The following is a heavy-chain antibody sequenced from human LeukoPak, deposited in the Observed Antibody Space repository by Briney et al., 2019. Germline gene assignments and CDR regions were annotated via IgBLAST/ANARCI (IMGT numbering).Heavy chain of an antibody. D-gene: IGHD3-22*01. CDR1: GFTLGDYA. J-gene: IGHJ4*02. CDR3: TVYYDSSGYFDY. V-gene: IGHV3-49*04. CDR2: IRSKAYGGTT. Sequence: GGSLRLSCTASGFTLGDYAMSWVRQAPGKGLEWVGFIRSKAYGGTTEYAASVKGRFTISRDDSKSIAYLQMNSLKTEDTAVYYCTVYYDSSGYFDYWGQGTLVTVSS.